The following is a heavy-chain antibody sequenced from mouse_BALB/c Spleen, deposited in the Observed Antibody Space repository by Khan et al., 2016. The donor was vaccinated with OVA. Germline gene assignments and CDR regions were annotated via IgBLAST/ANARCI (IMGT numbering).Heavy chain of an antibody. V-gene: IGHV5-9-3*01. CDR1: DFTSIGFP. J-gene: IGHJ4*01. CDR3: ARSLVDYYAMDY. D-gene: IGHD2-2*01. CDR2: ISPGGLST. Sequence: EVELVESGGAVVNPGGSRKPSCSASDFTSIGFPMSWVRQPPERRLDWVATISPGGLSTFYPDSVKGRFTVSRDNARNTLYLQVSSLRSEDTVMYYCARSLVDYYAMDYWGQGTSVTVSS.